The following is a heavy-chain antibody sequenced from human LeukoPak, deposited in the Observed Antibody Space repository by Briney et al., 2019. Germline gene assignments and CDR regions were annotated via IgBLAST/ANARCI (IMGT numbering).Heavy chain of an antibody. V-gene: IGHV1-8*01. Sequence: GASVKVSCKASGYTFTSYDINWVRQATGQGLEWMGWMNPNSGNTGYAQKFQGRVTMTRNTSISTAYMELSSLRSEDTAVYYCARFMTTVTFNWFDPWGQGTLVTVSS. CDR2: MNPNSGNT. CDR3: ARFMTTVTFNWFDP. CDR1: GYTFTSYD. D-gene: IGHD4-17*01. J-gene: IGHJ5*02.